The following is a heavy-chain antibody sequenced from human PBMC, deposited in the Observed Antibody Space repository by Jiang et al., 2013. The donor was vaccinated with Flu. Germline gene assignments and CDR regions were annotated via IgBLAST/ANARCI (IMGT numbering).Heavy chain of an antibody. CDR3: ARDPDTPMPIDF. D-gene: IGHD5-18*01. CDR1: GYTFTDYF. J-gene: IGHJ4*02. CDR2: IKIRTGET. Sequence: SVKVSCVASGYTFTDYFIHWVRQAPGQGLEWMGWIKIRTGETNYGQRFQDRVTLTRDTSINTAYMELSGLTSADTAVYYCARDPDTPMPIDFWGQGTLVTVSS. V-gene: IGHV1-2*02.